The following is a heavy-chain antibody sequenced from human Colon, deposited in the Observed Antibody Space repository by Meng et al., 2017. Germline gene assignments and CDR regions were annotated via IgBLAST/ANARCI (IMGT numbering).Heavy chain of an antibody. D-gene: IGHD7-27*01. CDR3: ARSGGTGELYYYYGMDV. CDR2: TYYRSKWYN. CDR1: GDSVSSNSAA. Sequence: QTRSLTGAISGDSVSSNSAAWNWIRQSPSRGLEWLGRTYYRSKWYNDYAVSVKSRITINPDTSKNQFSLQLNSVTPEDTAVYYCARSGGTGELYYYYGMDVWGQGTTVTVSS. J-gene: IGHJ6*02. V-gene: IGHV6-1*01.